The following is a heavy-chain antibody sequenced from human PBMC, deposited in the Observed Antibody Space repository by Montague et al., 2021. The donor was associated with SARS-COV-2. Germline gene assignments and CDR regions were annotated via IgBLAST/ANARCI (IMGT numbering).Heavy chain of an antibody. D-gene: IGHD3-22*01. CDR2: ISWNSGSI. V-gene: IGHV3-9*01. J-gene: IGHJ4*02. Sequence: SLRLSCAASGFTFGDYAMHWVRQAPGKGLEWVSGISWNSGSIGYVDSVKGRFTISRDNAKNSLYLQMNSLRAEDTALYYCAKDIDYYDSSGYYDYWGRGTLVTVSS. CDR3: AKDIDYYDSSGYYDY. CDR1: GFTFGDYA.